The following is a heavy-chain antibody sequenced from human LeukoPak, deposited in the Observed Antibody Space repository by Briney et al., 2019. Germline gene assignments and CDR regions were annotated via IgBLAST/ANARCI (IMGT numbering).Heavy chain of an antibody. CDR2: ISGSGAPT. J-gene: IGHJ4*02. CDR3: ATDYYDRSGDYTVDH. D-gene: IGHD3-22*01. CDR1: GFAFRDYA. Sequence: PGGSLRLSCAVSGFAFRDYAMSWVRQAPGKGLEWVSVISGSGAPTHYTDSVKGRFTVSRDNYKNTVSLQMNSLRAEDTAVYYCATDYYDRSGDYTVDHWGQGTQVTVSS. V-gene: IGHV3-23*01.